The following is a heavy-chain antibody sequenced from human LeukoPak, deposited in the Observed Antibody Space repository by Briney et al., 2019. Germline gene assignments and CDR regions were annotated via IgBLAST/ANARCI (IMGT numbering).Heavy chain of an antibody. D-gene: IGHD3-22*01. Sequence: GESLKISCKGSGYSFISYWIGWVRQMPGKGLEWMGSIYPGDSDTRYSPSFQGQVTISADKSISTAYLQWSSLKASDTAMYYCARLYYYDSSGYYRHLGYWGQGTLVTVSS. CDR2: IYPGDSDT. J-gene: IGHJ4*02. CDR1: GYSFISYW. V-gene: IGHV5-51*01. CDR3: ARLYYYDSSGYYRHLGY.